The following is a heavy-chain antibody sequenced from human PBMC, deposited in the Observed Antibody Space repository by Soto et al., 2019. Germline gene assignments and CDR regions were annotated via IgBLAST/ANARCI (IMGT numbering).Heavy chain of an antibody. CDR2: IKGRE. Sequence: EAQLVDSGGGLVKPGESLRLSCAVSGLTIFRDXXLTWVRQVPGKGLEWVGHIKGRENXXXPXXXXFTISRDVSKNTXXXXMXSLRXXDXXXXYXTWMNTVTSVYNWGQGTLVTVSS. D-gene: IGHD4-17*01. CDR3: TWMNTVTSVYN. CDR1: GLTIFRDXX. J-gene: IGHJ4*02. V-gene: IGHV3-15*01.